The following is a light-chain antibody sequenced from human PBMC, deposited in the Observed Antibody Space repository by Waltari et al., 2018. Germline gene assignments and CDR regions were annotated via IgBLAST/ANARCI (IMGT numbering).Light chain of an antibody. V-gene: IGKV3-20*01. CDR1: QNIGNY. J-gene: IGKJ1*01. Sequence: IVLTQSPGTLSLSPGGRATLSCRASQNIGNYLAWDQQKPGQAPRLLIYGASSRAAGIPDRFSGSGSGADFSLTISRLEPEDFAVDYCQHHVRLPATFGQGTKV. CDR2: GAS. CDR3: QHHVRLPAT.